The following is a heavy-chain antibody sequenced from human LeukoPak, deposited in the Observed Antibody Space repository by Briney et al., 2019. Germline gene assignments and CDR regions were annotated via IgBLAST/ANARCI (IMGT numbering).Heavy chain of an antibody. CDR2: ISSDSTYK. V-gene: IGHV3-21*01. CDR3: AREYDSKGRFDN. CDR1: GFTFTAHT. J-gene: IGHJ4*02. D-gene: IGHD3-22*01. Sequence: PGGSLRPSCAISGFTFTAHTMNWVRQAPGKGLEWVSSISSDSTYKYYGDSVKGRFTISRDNANVYLQMNSLRAEDTATYHCAREYDSKGRFDNWGQGTLVTVSS.